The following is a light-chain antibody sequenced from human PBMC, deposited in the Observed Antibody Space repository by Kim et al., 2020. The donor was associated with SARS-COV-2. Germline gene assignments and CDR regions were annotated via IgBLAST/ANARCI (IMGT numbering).Light chain of an antibody. Sequence: YPGETATLSGRASQSVSSNDLAWYKQKPGQAPRLLIYGVSSRATGIPDRFSGSGSGTDFTLTISRLEPEDFAVYYCQQYGSSGTFGQGTKVDIK. CDR1: QSVSSND. CDR2: GVS. J-gene: IGKJ1*01. V-gene: IGKV3-20*01. CDR3: QQYGSSGT.